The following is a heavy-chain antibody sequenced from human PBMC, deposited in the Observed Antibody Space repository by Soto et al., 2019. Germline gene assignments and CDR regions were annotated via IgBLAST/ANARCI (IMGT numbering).Heavy chain of an antibody. D-gene: IGHD3-3*01. V-gene: IGHV1-69*06. CDR3: ARELKMSGYPNYYYYYGMVV. CDR1: GGTFSSYA. J-gene: IGHJ6*02. CDR2: IIPIFGTA. Sequence: SVKVSCKASGGTFSSYAISWVRQAPGQGLEWMGGIIPIFGTANYAQKFQGRVTITADKSTSTAYMELSSLRSEDTAVYYCARELKMSGYPNYYYYYGMVVWGQGTTVTVSS.